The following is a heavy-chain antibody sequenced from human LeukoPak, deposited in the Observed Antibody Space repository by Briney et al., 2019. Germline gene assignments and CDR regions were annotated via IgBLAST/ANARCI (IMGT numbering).Heavy chain of an antibody. CDR3: AGCSSTSCYGGNGRYYGMDV. Sequence: KPSETLSLTCTVSGGSISSYCWSWIRQPAGKGLEWIGRIYTSGSTNYNPSLKSRVTMSVDTSKNQFSLKLSSVTAADTAVYYCAGCSSTSCYGGNGRYYGMDVWGQGTTVTVSS. CDR2: IYTSGST. J-gene: IGHJ6*02. V-gene: IGHV4-4*07. CDR1: GGSISSYC. D-gene: IGHD2-2*01.